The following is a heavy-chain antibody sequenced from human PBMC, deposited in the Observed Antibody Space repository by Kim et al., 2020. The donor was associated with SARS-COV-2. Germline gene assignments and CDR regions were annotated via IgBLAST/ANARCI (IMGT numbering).Heavy chain of an antibody. Sequence: SETLSLTCTVSGGSISSSSYYWGWIRQPPGKGLEWIGSIYYSGRTYYNPSLKSRFTISVDTSKNQFSLKLSSVTAAVTAVYYCASRRWLRGAFDIWGQGTMVTVSS. CDR3: ASRRWLRGAFDI. J-gene: IGHJ3*02. D-gene: IGHD5-12*01. CDR2: IYYSGRT. CDR1: GGSISSSSYY. V-gene: IGHV4-39*01.